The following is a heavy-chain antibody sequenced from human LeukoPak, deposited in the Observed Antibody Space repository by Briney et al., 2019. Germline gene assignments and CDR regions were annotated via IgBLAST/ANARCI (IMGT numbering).Heavy chain of an antibody. CDR3: ASPGLMGGGTDYYYGMDV. Sequence: PGGSLRLSCAASGFTVSSNYMRWVRQAPGKGLEWVSVIYSGGSTYYADSVKGRFTISRHNSKNTLYLQMNSLRAEDTAVYYCASPGLMGGGTDYYYGMDVWGQGTTVTVSS. V-gene: IGHV3-53*04. CDR2: IYSGGST. CDR1: GFTVSSNY. J-gene: IGHJ6*02. D-gene: IGHD1-1*01.